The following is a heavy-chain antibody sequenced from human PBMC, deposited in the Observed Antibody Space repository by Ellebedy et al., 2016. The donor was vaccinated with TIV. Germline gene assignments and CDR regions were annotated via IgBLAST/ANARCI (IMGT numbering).Heavy chain of an antibody. J-gene: IGHJ4*02. CDR2: ITGSGGSL. CDR3: ARDPTGYTYYFDY. Sequence: PGGSLRLSCAASGFTFASYAMSWVRQAPGKGLEWVSIITGSGGSLYYADSVKGRFTISRDNSKNTLHLQMDSLRAEDTAIYYCARDPTGYTYYFDYWGQGALVTVSS. CDR1: GFTFASYA. V-gene: IGHV3-23*01. D-gene: IGHD3-9*01.